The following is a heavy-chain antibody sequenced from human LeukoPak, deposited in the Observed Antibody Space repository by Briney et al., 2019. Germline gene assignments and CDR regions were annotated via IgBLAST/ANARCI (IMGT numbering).Heavy chain of an antibody. CDR2: ISSSGSTI. V-gene: IGHV3-48*03. CDR1: GFTFSSYE. CDR3: ARSGIGRGFDI. D-gene: IGHD2/OR15-2a*01. J-gene: IGHJ3*02. Sequence: PGGSLRLSCAASGFTFSSYEMNWVRQAPGKGLEWVSYISSSGSTIYYADSVKGRFPVSRDNAKNSLYLQMNSLRAEDTAVYYCARSGIGRGFDIWGRGATITVSS.